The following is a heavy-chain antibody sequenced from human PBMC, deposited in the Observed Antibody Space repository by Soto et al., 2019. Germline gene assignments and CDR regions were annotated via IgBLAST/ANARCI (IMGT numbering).Heavy chain of an antibody. J-gene: IGHJ6*02. Sequence: SETLSLTCAVYGGSFSGYYWSWIRQPPGKGLEWIGEINHSGSTNYNPSLKSRVTTSVDTPKNQFSLKLSSVTAADTAVYYCARGLVTIFGVYYYGMDVWGQGTTVTVSS. CDR2: INHSGST. CDR3: ARGLVTIFGVYYYGMDV. V-gene: IGHV4-34*01. CDR1: GGSFSGYY. D-gene: IGHD3-3*01.